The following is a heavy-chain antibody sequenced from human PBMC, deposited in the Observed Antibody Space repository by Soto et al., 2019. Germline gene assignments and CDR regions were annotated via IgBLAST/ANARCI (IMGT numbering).Heavy chain of an antibody. Sequence: QVQLVQSGAEVKKPGSSVKVSCKASGGTFSSYAISWVRQAPGQGLEWMGGIIPIFGTANYAQKFQGRVTSTADESTSTAYMELSSLRSADTAVYYCASLRYYYDSSGYYFDYWGQGTLVTVSS. CDR3: ASLRYYYDSSGYYFDY. CDR1: GGTFSSYA. V-gene: IGHV1-69*01. D-gene: IGHD3-22*01. CDR2: IIPIFGTA. J-gene: IGHJ4*02.